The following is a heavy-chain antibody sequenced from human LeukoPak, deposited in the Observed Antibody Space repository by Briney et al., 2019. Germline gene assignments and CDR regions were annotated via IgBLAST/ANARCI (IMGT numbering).Heavy chain of an antibody. Sequence: GSLRLSCTASGFTFGDYGMSWVRQAPGKGLEWVGLIRSKAYGATTEYAASLKARFTISRDDSKSIAYLQMNSLKTEDTAMYYCTRDSQRNRYFDWLLLDYWGQGTLVTVSS. CDR3: TRDSQRNRYFDWLLLDY. V-gene: IGHV3-49*04. J-gene: IGHJ4*02. D-gene: IGHD3-9*01. CDR1: GFTFGDYG. CDR2: IRSKAYGATT.